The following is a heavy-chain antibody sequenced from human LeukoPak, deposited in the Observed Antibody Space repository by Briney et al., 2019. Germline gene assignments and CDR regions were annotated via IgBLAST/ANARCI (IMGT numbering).Heavy chain of an antibody. CDR2: IRYDGSNK. CDR1: GFTFSSYG. J-gene: IGHJ3*02. V-gene: IGHV3-30*02. Sequence: GGSLRLSCAASGFTFSSYGMHWVRQAPGKGLEWVAFIRYDGSNKYYADSVKGRFTISRDNSKNTLYLQMNSLRAEDTAVYYCAKAQYYDFWSGYQDAFDIWGQGTMVTVSS. CDR3: AKAQYYDFWSGYQDAFDI. D-gene: IGHD3-3*01.